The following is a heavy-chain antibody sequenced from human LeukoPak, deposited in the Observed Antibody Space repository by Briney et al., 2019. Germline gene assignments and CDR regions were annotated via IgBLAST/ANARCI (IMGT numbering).Heavy chain of an antibody. CDR2: ISYDGSNK. D-gene: IGHD3-10*01. CDR1: GFTFSSYA. CDR3: AKDDPAGSGSYYNAVDY. V-gene: IGHV3-30*04. J-gene: IGHJ4*02. Sequence: PGGSLRLSCAASGFTFSSYAMDWVRQAPGKGLEWVAVISYDGSNKYYADSVKGRFTISRDNSKNTLYLQMNSLRAEDTAAYYCAKDDPAGSGSYYNAVDYWGQGTLVTVSS.